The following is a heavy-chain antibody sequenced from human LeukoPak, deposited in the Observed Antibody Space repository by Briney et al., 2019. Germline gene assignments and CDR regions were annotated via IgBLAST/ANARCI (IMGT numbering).Heavy chain of an antibody. D-gene: IGHD3-3*01. CDR1: GYMVSGQY. Sequence: PACSAHGYMVSGQYMSSGRWKRGEGVALVPLIYTSRTTTYADSVKGRFTISRDPSKNTLFLQMNRLRVEDTAVYYCARDKPGFLEGDMDVWGIGTTVTVPS. V-gene: IGHV3-53*01. CDR2: IYTSRTT. J-gene: IGHJ6*03. CDR3: ARDKPGFLEGDMDV.